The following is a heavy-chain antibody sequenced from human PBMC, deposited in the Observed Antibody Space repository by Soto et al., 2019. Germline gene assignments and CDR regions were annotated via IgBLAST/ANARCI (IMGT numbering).Heavy chain of an antibody. CDR3: ARDGSGYRSRASPMDV. CDR2: IIPIFGTA. V-gene: IGHV1-69*01. D-gene: IGHD3-22*01. Sequence: QVQLVQSGAEVKKPGSSVKVSCKASGDTFSSYAISWVRQAPGQGLEWMGGIIPIFGTANYAQKFQGRVTINADEYTSTAYMELSSLRSEDTAVYYCARDGSGYRSRASPMDVWGQGTTVTVSS. J-gene: IGHJ6*02. CDR1: GDTFSSYA.